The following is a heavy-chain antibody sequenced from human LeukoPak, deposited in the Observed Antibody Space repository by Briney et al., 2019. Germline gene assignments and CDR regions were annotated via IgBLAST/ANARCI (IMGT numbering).Heavy chain of an antibody. V-gene: IGHV3-9*01. CDR3: AKASTRTTVTTSLDY. D-gene: IGHD4-17*01. CDR1: GFTFDDYA. J-gene: IGHJ4*02. Sequence: GRSLRLSCAASGFTFDDYAMHWVRQAPGKGLEWVSGISWNSGSIGYADSVKGRFTISGDNAKNSLYLQMNSLRAEDTALYYCAKASTRTTVTTSLDYWGQGTLVTVSS. CDR2: ISWNSGSI.